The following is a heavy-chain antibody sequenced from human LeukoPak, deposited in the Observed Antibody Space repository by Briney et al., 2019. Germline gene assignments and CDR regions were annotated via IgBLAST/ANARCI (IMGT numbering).Heavy chain of an antibody. V-gene: IGHV3-30*04. D-gene: IGHD6-6*01. CDR2: ISYDGSNK. J-gene: IGHJ4*02. CDR3: ARLISSSGIDY. Sequence: PGGSLRLSCAASGFTFGSYAMHWVRQAPGKGLEWVAVISYDGSNKYYADSVKGRFTISRDNSKNTLYLQMNSLRAEDTAVYYCARLISSSGIDYWGQGTLVTVSS. CDR1: GFTFGSYA.